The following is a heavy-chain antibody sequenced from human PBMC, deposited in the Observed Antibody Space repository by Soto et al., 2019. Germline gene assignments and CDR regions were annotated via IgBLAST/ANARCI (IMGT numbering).Heavy chain of an antibody. CDR2: ISPRSTFR. Sequence: LRLSCATSGFSISDSYMSWIRQAPGKGLEWISYISPRSTFRDYADSLKGRFTISRDSVKNSVYLQMNNLTADDTGVYYCARGGGGGLFDPWGQGSLVTVLL. CDR1: GFSISDSY. CDR3: ARGGGGGLFDP. D-gene: IGHD2-21*01. J-gene: IGHJ5*02. V-gene: IGHV3-11*06.